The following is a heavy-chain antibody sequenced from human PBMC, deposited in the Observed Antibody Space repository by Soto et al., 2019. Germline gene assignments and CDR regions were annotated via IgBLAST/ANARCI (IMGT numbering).Heavy chain of an antibody. J-gene: IGHJ3*02. Sequence: ASVKVSCKASGYTFTSYYMHWVRQAPGQGLEWMGIINPSGGSTSYAQKFQGRVTMTRDTSTSTVYMELSSLRSEDTAVYYCARGWLAYCGGDCVGEAFDSWGQGTMVTVSS. CDR2: INPSGGST. D-gene: IGHD2-21*02. CDR1: GYTFTSYY. V-gene: IGHV1-46*01. CDR3: ARGWLAYCGGDCVGEAFDS.